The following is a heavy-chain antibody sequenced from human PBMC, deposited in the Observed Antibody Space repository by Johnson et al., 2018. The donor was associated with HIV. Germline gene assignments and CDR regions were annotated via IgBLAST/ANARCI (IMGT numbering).Heavy chain of an antibody. V-gene: IGHV3-66*03. CDR1: GFTVSSNY. D-gene: IGHD5-18*01. Sequence: VPLVESGGGLIQPGGSLRLSCVGSGFTVSSNYMSWVRQAPGKGLEWVSVIYSGGSTYYADSVKGRFTISRDNSKNTLFLQMNSLRTEDTALYYCAKSRGGYSYGYDAFDLWGQGTMVTVSS. CDR2: IYSGGST. CDR3: AKSRGGYSYGYDAFDL. J-gene: IGHJ3*01.